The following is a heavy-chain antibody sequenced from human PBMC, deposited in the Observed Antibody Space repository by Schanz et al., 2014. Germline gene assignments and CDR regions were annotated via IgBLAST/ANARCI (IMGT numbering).Heavy chain of an antibody. J-gene: IGHJ4*02. Sequence: VQLVESGGGLVKPGDSLRLSCAASGFTFSSYTMKWVRQAPGKGLEWVALISYDGNNKYYGDSVKGRFTISRDSPKNRLYLQMNSLRPEDSGVYYCARGVARERYSDWLELDYWGQGTLVTVSS. D-gene: IGHD3-9*01. CDR2: ISYDGNNK. V-gene: IGHV3-30*04. CDR3: ARGVARERYSDWLELDY. CDR1: GFTFSSYT.